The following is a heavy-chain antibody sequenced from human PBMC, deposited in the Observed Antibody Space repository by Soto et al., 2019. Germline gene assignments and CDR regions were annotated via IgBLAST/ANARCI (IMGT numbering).Heavy chain of an antibody. Sequence: QAQLEQSGGEVKKPGSSVKVSCKASRVAFNKFIVTWVRQAPGLGLEWVGGIITVFGTANYAQKFQGRVTITADESTSTSYMEVNNLRSEDTAVYYCAKVRYSSPMGYYYGMDVWGQGTTVTVSS. D-gene: IGHD2-2*01. J-gene: IGHJ6*02. CDR2: IITVFGTA. CDR3: AKVRYSSPMGYYYGMDV. CDR1: RVAFNKFI. V-gene: IGHV1-69*01.